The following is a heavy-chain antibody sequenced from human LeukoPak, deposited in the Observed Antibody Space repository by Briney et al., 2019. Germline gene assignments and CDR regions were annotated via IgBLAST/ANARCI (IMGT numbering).Heavy chain of an antibody. CDR2: INHSGST. CDR1: GGSISSYY. D-gene: IGHD3-22*01. J-gene: IGHJ4*02. CDR3: ARRSDSSGYYYFDY. V-gene: IGHV4-34*01. Sequence: SETLSLTCTVSGGSISSYYWSWIRQPPGKGLEWIGEINHSGSTNYNPSLKSRVTISVDTSKNQFSLKLSSVTAADTAVYYCARRSDSSGYYYFDYWGQGTLVTVSS.